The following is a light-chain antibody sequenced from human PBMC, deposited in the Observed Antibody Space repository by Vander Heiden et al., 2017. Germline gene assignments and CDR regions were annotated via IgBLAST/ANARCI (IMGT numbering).Light chain of an antibody. CDR2: DVS. V-gene: IGLV2-11*01. CDR1: SSDVVGYDY. J-gene: IGLJ2*01. CDR3: CSYAGSYTLV. Sequence: QSALTQPRPVSGAPGQSFTIPCTGTSSDVVGYDYVSWYEQLPGKAPKLMIYDVSKRPSGVPDRFSGSKSGNTASLTISGLQAEDEADYYCCSYAGSYTLVFGGGTKLTVL.